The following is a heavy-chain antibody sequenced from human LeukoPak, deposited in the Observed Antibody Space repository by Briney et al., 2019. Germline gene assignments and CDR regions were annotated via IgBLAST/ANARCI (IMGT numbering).Heavy chain of an antibody. J-gene: IGHJ3*02. CDR1: GGSISSGSYY. D-gene: IGHD4-17*01. CDR2: IYTSGST. V-gene: IGHV4-61*02. Sequence: SQTLSLTCTVSGGSISSGSYYWSWIRQPAGKGLEWIGRIYTSGSTNYNPSLKSRVTISVDTSKNQFSLKLSSVTAADTAVYYCARDHTVTAFDIWGQGTMVTVPS. CDR3: ARDHTVTAFDI.